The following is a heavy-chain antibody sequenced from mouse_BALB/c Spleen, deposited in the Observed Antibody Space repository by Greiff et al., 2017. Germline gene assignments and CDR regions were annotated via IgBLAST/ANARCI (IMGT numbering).Heavy chain of an antibody. CDR3: AREIYDGYLYAMDY. Sequence: QVQLKQSGAELARPGASVKLSCKASGYTFTSYWMQWVKQRPGQGLEWIGAIYPGDGDTRYTQKFKGKATLTADKSSSTAYMQLSSLASEDSAVYYCAREIYDGYLYAMDYWGQGTSVTVSS. D-gene: IGHD2-3*01. CDR2: IYPGDGDT. V-gene: IGHV1-87*01. CDR1: GYTFTSYW. J-gene: IGHJ4*01.